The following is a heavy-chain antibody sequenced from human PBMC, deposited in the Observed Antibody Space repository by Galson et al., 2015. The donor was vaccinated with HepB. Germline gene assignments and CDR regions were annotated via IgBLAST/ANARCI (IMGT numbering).Heavy chain of an antibody. Sequence: SVKVSCKVSGYTLTELSMHWVRQAPGKGLEWMGGFDPEDGETIYAQKFQGRVTMTEDTSTDTAYMELSSLRSEDTAVYYCATDPSGWYPGDYRGQGTLVTVSS. CDR2: FDPEDGET. D-gene: IGHD6-19*01. CDR3: ATDPSGWYPGDY. J-gene: IGHJ4*02. CDR1: GYTLTELS. V-gene: IGHV1-24*01.